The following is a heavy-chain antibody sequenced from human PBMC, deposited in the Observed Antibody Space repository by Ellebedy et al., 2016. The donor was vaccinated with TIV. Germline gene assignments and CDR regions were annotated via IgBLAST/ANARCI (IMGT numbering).Heavy chain of an antibody. Sequence: SETLSLTCAVYGESLSGYYWSWIRQPPGKGLEWIGEIDHTGNTNYNPSLKSRVTISVDTSKNPFSLNLTSVTAADTAVYYCARGGYGGHDSVDAFDIWGQGTMVTVSS. J-gene: IGHJ3*02. CDR2: IDHTGNT. V-gene: IGHV4-34*01. D-gene: IGHD5-12*01. CDR3: ARGGYGGHDSVDAFDI. CDR1: GESLSGYY.